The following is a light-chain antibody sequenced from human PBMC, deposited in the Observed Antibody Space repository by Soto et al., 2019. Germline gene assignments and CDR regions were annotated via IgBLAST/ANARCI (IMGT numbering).Light chain of an antibody. J-gene: IGKJ3*01. CDR2: DAY. CDR3: QQRSNWPPAIT. V-gene: IGKV3-11*01. CDR1: QSVSSY. Sequence: EIVLTQSPATLSLSPGEIATLSCRASQSVSSYLAWYQQKPGQAPRLLIYDAYNRATGIPARFSGSGSGTDFTLTISILEPEDFAVYYCQQRSNWPPAITFGPGTKVDIK.